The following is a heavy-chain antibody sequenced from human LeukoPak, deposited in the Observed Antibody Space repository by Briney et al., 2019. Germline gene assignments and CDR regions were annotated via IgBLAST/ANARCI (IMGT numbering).Heavy chain of an antibody. CDR3: ARASLVTRTFDY. D-gene: IGHD2-2*01. CDR2: IYYSGST. J-gene: IGHJ4*02. CDR1: GGSISSYY. Sequence: SETLSLTCTVSGGSISSYYWSWIRQPPGKGLEWIGYIYYSGSTNYNPSLKSRVTISVDTSKNQFSLKLSSVTAADTAVYYCARASLVTRTFDYWGQGTLVTVSS. V-gene: IGHV4-59*01.